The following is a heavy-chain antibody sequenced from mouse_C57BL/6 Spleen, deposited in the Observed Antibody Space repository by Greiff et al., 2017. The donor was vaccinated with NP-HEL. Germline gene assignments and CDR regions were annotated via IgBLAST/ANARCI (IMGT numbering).Heavy chain of an antibody. Sequence: EVQLQQSGPELVKPGASVKISCKASGYTFTDYYMNWVKQSHGKSLEWIGDINPNNGGTSYNQKFKGKATLTVDKSSSTAYMELRSLTSEDSAVYYCARRGVGFDYWGQGTTLTVSS. CDR2: INPNNGGT. V-gene: IGHV1-26*01. CDR3: ARRGVGFDY. J-gene: IGHJ2*01. CDR1: GYTFTDYY. D-gene: IGHD1-1*01.